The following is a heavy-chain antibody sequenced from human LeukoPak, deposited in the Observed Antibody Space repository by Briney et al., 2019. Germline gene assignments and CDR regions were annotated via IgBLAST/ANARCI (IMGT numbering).Heavy chain of an antibody. D-gene: IGHD6-19*01. J-gene: IGHJ4*02. CDR2: IYYSGST. CDR3: AREIRGRQWLVLQNPPFDY. CDR1: GGSISSSSYY. V-gene: IGHV4-39*07. Sequence: PSETLSLTCTVSGGSISSSSYYWGWIRQPPGKGLEWIGSIYYSGSTYYNPSLKSRVTISVDTSKNQFSLKLSSVTAADTAVYYCAREIRGRQWLVLQNPPFDYWGQGTLVTVSS.